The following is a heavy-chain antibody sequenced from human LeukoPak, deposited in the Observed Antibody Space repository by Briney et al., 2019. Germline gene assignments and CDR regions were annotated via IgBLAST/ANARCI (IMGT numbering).Heavy chain of an antibody. J-gene: IGHJ2*01. D-gene: IGHD4-17*01. Sequence: PSETLSLTCTVSGGSISSSYWTWIRQPPRKGLEWIGYIYTSGSTNYNPPLRGRVTISLDTSKNQFSLKLSSVTAADTAVYYCARRTTVTTNWYFDLWGRGTLVTVSS. V-gene: IGHV4-4*09. CDR3: ARRTTVTTNWYFDL. CDR1: GGSISSSY. CDR2: IYTSGST.